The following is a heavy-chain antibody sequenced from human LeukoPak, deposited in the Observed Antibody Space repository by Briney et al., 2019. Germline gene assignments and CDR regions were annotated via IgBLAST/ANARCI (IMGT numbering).Heavy chain of an antibody. Sequence: ASVKVSCKASGGTFSSYAISWVRQAPGQGLEWMGGIIPIFGTANYAQKFQGRVTITTDESTSTAHMELSSLRSEDTAVYYCARVLDPYNWFDPWGQGTLVTVSS. CDR3: ARVLDPYNWFDP. CDR1: GGTFSSYA. CDR2: IIPIFGTA. D-gene: IGHD3/OR15-3a*01. V-gene: IGHV1-69*05. J-gene: IGHJ5*02.